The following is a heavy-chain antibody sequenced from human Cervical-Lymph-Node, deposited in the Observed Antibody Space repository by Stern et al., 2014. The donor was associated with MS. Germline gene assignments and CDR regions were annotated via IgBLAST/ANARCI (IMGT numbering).Heavy chain of an antibody. CDR3: ARGNWNYEGMGY. D-gene: IGHD1-7*01. V-gene: IGHV3-33*01. CDR1: GFPLSNYG. Sequence: QVQLVESGGGVAQPGRPLGLSCAAPGFPLSNYGMHWVPQAPGKGWEWLAVIWYDGNKKYYADSVKGRFTISRDNSKNTLFLQMSSLTAEDTALYYCARGNWNYEGMGYWGQGTLVTVSS. CDR2: IWYDGNKK. J-gene: IGHJ4*02.